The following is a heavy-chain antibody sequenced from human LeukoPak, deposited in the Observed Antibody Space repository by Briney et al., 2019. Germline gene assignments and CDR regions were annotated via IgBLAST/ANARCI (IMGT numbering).Heavy chain of an antibody. V-gene: IGHV6-1*01. J-gene: IGHJ4*02. CDR3: ARLYGSGGQIDY. CDR2: TYYRSKWYT. CDR1: GDSVSSNSAA. Sequence: SQTLSLTCAISGDSVSSNSAAWNWIRQSPSRGLEWLGRTYYRSKWYTDYAVSVKSRITINPDTSKNQSSLQLSSVTPEDTAVYYCARLYGSGGQIDYWGQGTLVTVSS. D-gene: IGHD3-10*01.